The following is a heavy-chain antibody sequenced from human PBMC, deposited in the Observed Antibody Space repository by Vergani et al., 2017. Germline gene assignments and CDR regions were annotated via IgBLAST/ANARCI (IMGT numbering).Heavy chain of an antibody. D-gene: IGHD4-17*01. J-gene: IGHJ3*02. Sequence: QVTLRESGPALVKPTQTLTLTCTFSGFSLSTSGMRVSWIRQPPGKALEWLARIDWDDDKFYSTSLKTRLTISKDTSKNQVVLTMTNMDPVDTATYYCVRTTVDYGVHDAFDIWGQGTMVTVSS. CDR3: VRTTVDYGVHDAFDI. CDR2: IDWDDDK. CDR1: GFSLSTSGMR. V-gene: IGHV2-70*04.